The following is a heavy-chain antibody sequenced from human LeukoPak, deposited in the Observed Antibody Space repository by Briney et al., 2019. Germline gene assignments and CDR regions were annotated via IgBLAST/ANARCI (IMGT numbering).Heavy chain of an antibody. Sequence: GGSLRLSCAASGFTFNNYAMTWVRQAPGKGLEWVSSISSSSSYIYYADSVKGRFTISRDNAKNSLYLQMNSLRAEDTAVYYCARPRGTYYYGSGHDGFDYWGQGTLVTVSS. CDR3: ARPRGTYYYGSGHDGFDY. D-gene: IGHD3-10*01. CDR2: ISSSSSYI. J-gene: IGHJ4*02. V-gene: IGHV3-21*01. CDR1: GFTFNNYA.